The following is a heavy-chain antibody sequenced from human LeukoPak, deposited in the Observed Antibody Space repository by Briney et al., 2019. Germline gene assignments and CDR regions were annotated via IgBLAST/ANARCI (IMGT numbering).Heavy chain of an antibody. CDR3: AKVSRYCSGGSCYEDYYYGMDV. Sequence: PGGSLRLSCVASGFTFSSYAMSWVRQAPGKGLEWVSVISGSGGSTYYADSVKGRFTIPRDNSKNTLYLQMNSLRAEDTAVYYCAKVSRYCSGGSCYEDYYYGMDVWGQGTTVTVSS. CDR2: ISGSGGST. J-gene: IGHJ6*02. D-gene: IGHD2-15*01. CDR1: GFTFSSYA. V-gene: IGHV3-23*01.